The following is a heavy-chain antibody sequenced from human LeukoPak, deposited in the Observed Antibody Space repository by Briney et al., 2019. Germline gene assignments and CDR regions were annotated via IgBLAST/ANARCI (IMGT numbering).Heavy chain of an antibody. CDR1: GFTFSSYG. CDR3: AKDTYYYDSSGYYYYDY. J-gene: IGHJ4*02. D-gene: IGHD3-22*01. CDR2: IRYDGSNK. V-gene: IGHV3-30*02. Sequence: AGGSLRLSCAASGFTFSSYGMHSVRQAPGKGLEWVAFIRYDGSNKYYADSVKGRFTISRDNSKNTLYLQMNSLRAEDTAVYYCAKDTYYYDSSGYYYYDYWGQGTLVTVSS.